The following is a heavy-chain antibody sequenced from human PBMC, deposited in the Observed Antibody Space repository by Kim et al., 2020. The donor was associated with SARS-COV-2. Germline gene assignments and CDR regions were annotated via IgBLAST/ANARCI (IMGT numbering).Heavy chain of an antibody. V-gene: IGHV3-48*03. Sequence: GGSLRLSCAASGFTFSSYEMNWVRQAPGKGLEWVSYISSSGSTIYYADSVKGRFTISRDNAKNSLYLQMNSLRAEDTAVYYCARDRSDFSDYGFDYWGQGTLVTVSS. D-gene: IGHD4-17*01. J-gene: IGHJ4*02. CDR1: GFTFSSYE. CDR3: ARDRSDFSDYGFDY. CDR2: ISSSGSTI.